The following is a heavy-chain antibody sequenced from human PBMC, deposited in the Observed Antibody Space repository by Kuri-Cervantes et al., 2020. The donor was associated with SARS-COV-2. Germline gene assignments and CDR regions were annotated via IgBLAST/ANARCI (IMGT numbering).Heavy chain of an antibody. CDR1: GFTISSYT. CDR2: ISGSSEYI. CDR3: ARGRPSIWASLQH. D-gene: IGHD3-16*01. Sequence: GESLKISCTASGFTISSYTLTWVRQAPGKGLEWVSSISGSSEYIYYADSVKGRFTISRDNARNSLFLQMNRLRDEDTAVYYCARGRPSIWASLQHWGQGTLVTVSS. V-gene: IGHV3-21*01. J-gene: IGHJ1*01.